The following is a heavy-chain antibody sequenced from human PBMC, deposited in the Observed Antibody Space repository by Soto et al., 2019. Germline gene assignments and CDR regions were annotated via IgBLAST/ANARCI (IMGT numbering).Heavy chain of an antibody. CDR1: GSTFSSYG. J-gene: IGHJ4*02. CDR2: ISYGGGTT. CDR3: AKNPGYYYDSTGYHFDY. D-gene: IGHD3-22*01. Sequence: GGSLRLSCAASGSTFSSYGMHWVRQAPGKGLEWVSAISYGGGTTYYADSVKGRFTISRDNSKNTLYLQMNSLRAEDTAVYYCAKNPGYYYDSTGYHFDYWGQGTLVTVSS. V-gene: IGHV3-23*01.